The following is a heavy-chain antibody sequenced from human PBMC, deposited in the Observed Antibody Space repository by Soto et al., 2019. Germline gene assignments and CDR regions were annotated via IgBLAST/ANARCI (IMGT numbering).Heavy chain of an antibody. Sequence: QVQLVESGGGVVQPGRSLRLACAASGFTFSIYTFHWVRQAPGKGLEWVAVISFAGSNKYYGDSVKDRFTISRDKSKNTLYLQMNSLRVEDTAVYYCARDYSTTAPFDYWGQGTVVSVSS. CDR3: ARDYSTTAPFDY. D-gene: IGHD2-21*01. J-gene: IGHJ4*02. CDR1: GFTFSIYT. CDR2: ISFAGSNK. V-gene: IGHV3-30-3*01.